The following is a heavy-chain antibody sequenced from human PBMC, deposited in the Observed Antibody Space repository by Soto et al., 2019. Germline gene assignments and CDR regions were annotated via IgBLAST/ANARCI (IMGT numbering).Heavy chain of an antibody. CDR3: AKGSDYGDYVGWFDP. CDR1: GFRIEDYA. V-gene: IGHV3-9*01. Sequence: EVQLVESGGGLVQPGRSLRLSCAASGFRIEDYAMHWVRQAPGKGLEWVSGISWNSGTIGYEDSVKGRFTISRDNTKNSLYLQMNSLRAEDTAFDYCAKGSDYGDYVGWFDPWGQGTLVTVSS. J-gene: IGHJ5*02. D-gene: IGHD4-17*01. CDR2: ISWNSGTI.